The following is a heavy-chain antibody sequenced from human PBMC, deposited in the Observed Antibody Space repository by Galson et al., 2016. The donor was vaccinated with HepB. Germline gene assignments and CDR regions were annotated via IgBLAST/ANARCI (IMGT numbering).Heavy chain of an antibody. V-gene: IGHV4-59*08. Sequence: SETLSLTCTVSGGSISNYYWSWIRQPPGKGLEWIGYIYYSGSTNYNPSLKSRVPISVDTSNNQFSLKLSSVTAADTAVYYCARRRNYYDSSGSYYDWFDPWGQGTLVTVSS. D-gene: IGHD3-22*01. CDR3: ARRRNYYDSSGSYYDWFDP. J-gene: IGHJ5*02. CDR1: GGSISNYY. CDR2: IYYSGST.